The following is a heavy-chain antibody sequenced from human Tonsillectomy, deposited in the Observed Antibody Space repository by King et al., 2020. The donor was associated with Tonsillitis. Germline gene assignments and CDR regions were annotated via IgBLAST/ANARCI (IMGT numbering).Heavy chain of an antibody. V-gene: IGHV1-3*01. J-gene: IGHJ4*02. CDR2: INAGNGNT. Sequence: QLVQSGAEVKKPGASVKVSCKASGYTFTSYAMHWVRQAPGQRLEWMGWINAGNGNTKYSQKFQGRVTITRDTSASTAYMELSSLRSEDTAVYYCARGFGGFGELFPFDYWGQGTLVTVSS. D-gene: IGHD3-10*01. CDR1: GYTFTSYA. CDR3: ARGFGGFGELFPFDY.